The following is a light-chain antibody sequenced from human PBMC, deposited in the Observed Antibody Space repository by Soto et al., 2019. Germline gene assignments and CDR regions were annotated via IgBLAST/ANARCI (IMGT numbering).Light chain of an antibody. CDR3: QSADSSGTYVV. V-gene: IGLV3-25*03. CDR1: ALPKQY. CDR2: KDT. J-gene: IGLJ2*01. Sequence: SYELTQPPSVSVSPGQTAKITCSGDALPKQYAYWYQQKPGQAPVLVIYKDTERPSGIPERLSGSSSGTTVTLTISGVQAEDEADYYCQSADSSGTYVVFGGGTKVTVL.